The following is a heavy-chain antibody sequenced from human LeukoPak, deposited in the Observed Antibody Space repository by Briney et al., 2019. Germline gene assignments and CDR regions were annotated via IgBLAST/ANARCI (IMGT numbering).Heavy chain of an antibody. CDR3: ARHLGGWLQRGADY. J-gene: IGHJ4*02. V-gene: IGHV4-4*02. D-gene: IGHD5-24*01. Sequence: SETLSLTCAVSGGSIGSNRWWSWVRQPPGKGLEWIAEVLHSGDTKYNPSLKSRVTISVDTSKNQFSLKLRSVTAADTAVYFCARHLGGWLQRGADYWGQGTLVTVSS. CDR1: GGSIGSNRW. CDR2: VLHSGDT.